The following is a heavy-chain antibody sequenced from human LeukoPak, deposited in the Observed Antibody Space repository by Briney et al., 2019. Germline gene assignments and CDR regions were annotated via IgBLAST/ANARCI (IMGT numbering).Heavy chain of an antibody. D-gene: IGHD6-13*01. V-gene: IGHV3-21*01. CDR3: AKDRAAAGTMFDY. Sequence: GGSLRLSCAASGFTFSSYSMNWVRQAPGKGLEWVSSISSSSSYIYYADSVKGRFTISRDNAKNSLYLQMNSLRAEDTAVYYCAKDRAAAGTMFDYWGQGTLVTVSS. CDR2: ISSSSSYI. J-gene: IGHJ4*02. CDR1: GFTFSSYS.